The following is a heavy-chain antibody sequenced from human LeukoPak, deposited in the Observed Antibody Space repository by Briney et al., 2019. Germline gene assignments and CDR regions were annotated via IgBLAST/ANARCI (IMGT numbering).Heavy chain of an antibody. CDR1: GFTFSNAW. CDR2: IKSKTDGGTT. V-gene: IGHV3-15*01. Sequence: GGSPRLSCAASGFTFSNAWMSWVRQAPGKGLEWVGRIKSKTDGGTTDYAAPVKGRFTISRDDSKNTLHLQMNSLKTEDTAVYYCTSTEDSSGYHTQYYYYYGMDVWGQGTTVTVSS. D-gene: IGHD3-22*01. CDR3: TSTEDSSGYHTQYYYYYGMDV. J-gene: IGHJ6*02.